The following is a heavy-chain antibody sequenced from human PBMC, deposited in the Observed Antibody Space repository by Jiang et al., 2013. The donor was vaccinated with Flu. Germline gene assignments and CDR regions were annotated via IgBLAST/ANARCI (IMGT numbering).Heavy chain of an antibody. Sequence: GSGLVKPSQTLSLTCTVSGGSISSGGYYWNWIRQHPGKGLEWIGYIYYSGRTEYNPSLKSRVTISVDTSKNQFSLRLSSVTAADTAVYYCAREESIMVRGVNGLDVWGQGTTVTVSS. J-gene: IGHJ6*02. CDR2: IYYSGRT. CDR1: GGSISSGGYY. CDR3: AREESIMVRGVNGLDV. V-gene: IGHV4-31*03. D-gene: IGHD3-10*01.